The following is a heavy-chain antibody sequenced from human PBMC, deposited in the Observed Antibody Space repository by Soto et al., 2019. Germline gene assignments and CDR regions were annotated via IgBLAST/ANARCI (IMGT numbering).Heavy chain of an antibody. CDR3: AREGEDWNWIGYYYYGMDV. CDR1: GYTFTSYA. J-gene: IGHJ6*02. D-gene: IGHD1-7*01. Sequence: ASVKVSCKASGYTFTSYAMHWVRQAPGQRLEWMGWINAGSGNTKYSQKFQGRVTITRDTSASTAYMELSSLRSEDTAVYYCAREGEDWNWIGYYYYGMDVWGQGTTVTVSS. CDR2: INAGSGNT. V-gene: IGHV1-3*01.